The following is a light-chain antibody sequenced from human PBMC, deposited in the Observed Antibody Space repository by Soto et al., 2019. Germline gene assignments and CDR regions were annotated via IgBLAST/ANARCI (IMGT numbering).Light chain of an antibody. J-gene: IGKJ2*01. CDR1: QDISNY. CDR3: QQYDNFPYT. V-gene: IGKV1-33*01. Sequence: DIQMTQSPSSLSASVGDRVTIICQASQDISNYLNWYQQKPGKAPKLLIYDASTLKRGVPSRFSGSGSGTDFTFTISSLHPEDIATYYCQQYDNFPYTFGQGTNGDIK. CDR2: DAS.